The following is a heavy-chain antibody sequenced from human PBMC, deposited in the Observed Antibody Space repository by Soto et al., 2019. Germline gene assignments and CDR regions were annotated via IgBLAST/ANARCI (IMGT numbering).Heavy chain of an antibody. V-gene: IGHV3-23*01. Sequence: GGSLRLSCAASGFTFSSYAMSWVRQAPGKGLEWVSAISGSGGSTYYADSVKGRFTISRDNSKNTLYLQMNSLRAEDTAVYYCAKLPLGYCISTSCYSLDYWGQGTLVTVS. CDR1: GFTFSSYA. CDR3: AKLPLGYCISTSCYSLDY. D-gene: IGHD2-2*01. J-gene: IGHJ4*02. CDR2: ISGSGGST.